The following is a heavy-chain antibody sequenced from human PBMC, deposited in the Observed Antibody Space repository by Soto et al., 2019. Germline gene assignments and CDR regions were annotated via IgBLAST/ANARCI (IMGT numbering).Heavy chain of an antibody. Sequence: QVHLVESGGGVVQAGRSLRLSCTASGLTLNSFAIHWVRQAPGKGLGWVSVISEDGGNKYFAESVKGRFLISKDNSKNTVYLQKNSMRLEDTAVYFCARRLTRTVSALGYWGQGTLVSVSS. D-gene: IGHD6-19*01. CDR2: ISEDGGNK. CDR3: ARRLTRTVSALGY. V-gene: IGHV3-30-3*01. J-gene: IGHJ4*02. CDR1: GLTLNSFA.